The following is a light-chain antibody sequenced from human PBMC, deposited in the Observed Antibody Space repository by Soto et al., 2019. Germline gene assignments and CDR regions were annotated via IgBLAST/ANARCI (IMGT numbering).Light chain of an antibody. J-gene: IGKJ1*01. CDR1: QSISSW. V-gene: IGKV1-5*01. Sequence: DIQMTQSPATLSASVGDRVTITCRASQSISSWLAWYQQKPGKVPKLLIDDASSLESGVPSRFRCSGSGTDFTLTISSLQPDDFATYYCQQYNTYPWTFGQGTKVEIK. CDR2: DAS. CDR3: QQYNTYPWT.